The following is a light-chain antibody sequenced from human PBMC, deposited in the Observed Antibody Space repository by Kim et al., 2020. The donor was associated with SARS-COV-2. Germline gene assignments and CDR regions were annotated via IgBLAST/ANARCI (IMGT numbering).Light chain of an antibody. J-gene: IGLJ2*01. CDR2: LNSDGSH. CDR3: QTWGTGIHVV. V-gene: IGLV4-69*01. CDR1: SGHSSYA. Sequence: VKLTCTLSSGHSSYAMAGHQEQPEKGPRYLMKLNSDGSHSKGDGIPDRFSGSSSGAERYLTISSLQSEDEADYYCQTWGTGIHVVFGGGTQLTVL.